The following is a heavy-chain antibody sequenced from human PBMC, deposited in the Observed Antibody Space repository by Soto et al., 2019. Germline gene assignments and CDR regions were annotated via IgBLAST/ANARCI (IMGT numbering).Heavy chain of an antibody. V-gene: IGHV1-3*05. CDR3: ARSIVVVTALDY. D-gene: IGHD2-21*02. Sequence: QVQLVQSGAEEKKPGASVKVSCKASGYTFTSYAMHWVRQAPGQRLERMGWINAGNGNTKYSQKFQRRDTITRDTSASTAYMELSSLRSEDTAVYYCARSIVVVTALDYWGQGTLVTVSS. J-gene: IGHJ4*02. CDR1: GYTFTSYA. CDR2: INAGNGNT.